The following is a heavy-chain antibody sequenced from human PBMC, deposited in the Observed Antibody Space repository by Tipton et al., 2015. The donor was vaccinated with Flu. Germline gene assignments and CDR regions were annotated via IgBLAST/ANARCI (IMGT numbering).Heavy chain of an antibody. Sequence: TLSLTCTVSGGSISSSSYFWSWIRQPAGKGLEWIGRIYTTGRTNYNPSLQSRVTISIDTSKSQFSLKLNSVTAADTAVYYCARQVKSGSFYQHGLDVWGQGTTVTVSS. CDR1: GGSISSSSYF. CDR3: ARQVKSGSFYQHGLDV. V-gene: IGHV4-61*02. CDR2: IYTTGRT. D-gene: IGHD3-10*01. J-gene: IGHJ6*02.